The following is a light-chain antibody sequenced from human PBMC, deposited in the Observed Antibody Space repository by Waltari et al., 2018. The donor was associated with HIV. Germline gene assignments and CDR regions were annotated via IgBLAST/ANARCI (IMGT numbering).Light chain of an antibody. Sequence: QSVLTQPPSVSAAPGQKVTISCSGSTSNIGNNYVSWYQQLPGTAPTLLISDKNKRPSGSPDRFPGPKSGTSATLGITGLQTGDEADYYCGTWDSSLSAVVFGGGTKLTVL. J-gene: IGLJ2*01. CDR1: TSNIGNNY. V-gene: IGLV1-51*01. CDR3: GTWDSSLSAVV. CDR2: DKN.